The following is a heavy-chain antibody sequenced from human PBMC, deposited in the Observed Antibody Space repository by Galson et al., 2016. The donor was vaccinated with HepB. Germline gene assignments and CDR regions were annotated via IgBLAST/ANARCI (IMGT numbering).Heavy chain of an antibody. Sequence: LSLTCAVYGGSFSGYYWSWIRQPPGKGLEWIGEINHSGSTNYDPSLKRRVTISVDTSKNQFSLKLSAVTAADTAVYYCARVVVAATFFDYWGRETLVTVSS. D-gene: IGHD2-15*01. CDR3: ARVVVAATFFDY. J-gene: IGHJ4*02. CDR1: GGSFSGYY. V-gene: IGHV4-34*01. CDR2: INHSGST.